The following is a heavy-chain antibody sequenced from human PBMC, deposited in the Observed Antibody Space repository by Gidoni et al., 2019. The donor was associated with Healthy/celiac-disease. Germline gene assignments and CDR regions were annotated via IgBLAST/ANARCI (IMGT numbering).Heavy chain of an antibody. CDR1: GGSISSGSYY. CDR2: IYTSGST. J-gene: IGHJ3*02. CDR3: AREKDAFDI. V-gene: IGHV4-61*02. Sequence: LRESGPGLVKPSQTLSLTCTVSGGSISSGSYYWSWIRQPAGKGLEWIGRIYTSGSTNYNPSLKSRVTISVDTSKNQFSLKLSSVTAADTAVYYCAREKDAFDIWGQGTMVTVSS.